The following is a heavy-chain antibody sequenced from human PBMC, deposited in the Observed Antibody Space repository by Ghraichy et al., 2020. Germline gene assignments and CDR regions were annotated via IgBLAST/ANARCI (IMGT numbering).Heavy chain of an antibody. CDR3: ARGCATTVVTQRRYYYYMDV. CDR1: GGSFSGYY. D-gene: IGHD4-23*01. CDR2: INHSGST. J-gene: IGHJ6*03. V-gene: IGHV4-34*01. Sequence: SQTLSLTCAVYGGSFSGYYWSWIRQPPGKGLEWIGEINHSGSTNYNPSLKSRVTISVDTSKNQFSLKLSSVTAADTAVYYCARGCATTVVTQRRYYYYMDVWGKGTTVTVSS.